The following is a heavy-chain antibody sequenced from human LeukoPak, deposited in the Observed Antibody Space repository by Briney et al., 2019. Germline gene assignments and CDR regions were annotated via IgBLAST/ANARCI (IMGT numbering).Heavy chain of an antibody. CDR2: IKQDGSET. J-gene: IGHJ4*02. V-gene: IGHV3-7*01. D-gene: IGHD1-26*01. CDR3: TRENSGSLSLEY. Sequence: GGSLRLSCAASGSTFSIYWINWVRQAPGKGLEWVASIKQDGSETYYMESVQGRFTISRDNDMNFLYLQLSSLRAEDTAVYYCTRENSGSLSLEYWGQGTLVTVSS. CDR1: GSTFSIYW.